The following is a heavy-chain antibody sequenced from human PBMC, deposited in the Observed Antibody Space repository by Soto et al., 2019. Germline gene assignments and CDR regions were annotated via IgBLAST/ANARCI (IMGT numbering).Heavy chain of an antibody. D-gene: IGHD3-10*01. J-gene: IGHJ4*02. CDR1: GYTFTSYY. CDR2: INPSGGST. CDR3: ARDFNPSRLLWFGELFTSLTAHFDY. V-gene: IGHV1-46*03. Sequence: QVQLVQSGAEVKKPGASVKVSCKASGYTFTSYYMHWVRQAPGQGLEWMGIINPSGGSTSYAQKFQGRVTMTRDTSTSTVYMELSSLRSEDTAVYYCARDFNPSRLLWFGELFTSLTAHFDYWGQGTLVTVSS.